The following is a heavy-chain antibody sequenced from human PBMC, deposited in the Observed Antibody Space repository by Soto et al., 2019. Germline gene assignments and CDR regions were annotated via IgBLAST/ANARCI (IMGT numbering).Heavy chain of an antibody. D-gene: IGHD2-15*01. CDR3: ARSSRCSGGSCSIPAAYFQH. J-gene: IGHJ1*01. CDR1: GYTFTSYG. CDR2: ISAYNGNT. Sequence: ASVKVSCKASGYTFTSYGISWVRQAPGQGLEWMGWISAYNGNTNYAQKLQGRVTMTTDTSTSTAYMELRSLRSDDTAVYYCARSSRCSGGSCSIPAAYFQHWGQGTLVTVSS. V-gene: IGHV1-18*01.